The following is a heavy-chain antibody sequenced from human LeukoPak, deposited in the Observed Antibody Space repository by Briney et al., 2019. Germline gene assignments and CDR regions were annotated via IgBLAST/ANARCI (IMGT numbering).Heavy chain of an antibody. J-gene: IGHJ4*02. CDR2: ISSSGSSI. V-gene: IGHV3-48*03. Sequence: PGGSLRLSCAASGFTFSSYEMNWVRQAPGKGLEWVSYISSSGSSIYYADSVEGRFTISRDNAKNSLYLQMSSLRAEDTAVYYCARVWENSHGYGYWGQGTLVTVSS. CDR1: GFTFSSYE. CDR3: ARVWENSHGYGY. D-gene: IGHD5-18*01.